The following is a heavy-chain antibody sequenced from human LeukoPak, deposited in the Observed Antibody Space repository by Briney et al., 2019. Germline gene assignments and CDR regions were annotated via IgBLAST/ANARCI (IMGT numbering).Heavy chain of an antibody. J-gene: IGHJ5*02. CDR3: ARVYSGYDHTRIGFDP. D-gene: IGHD5-12*01. V-gene: IGHV1-18*01. CDR1: GYTFTSYG. CDR2: ISAYNGNT. Sequence: GASVKVSCKASGYTFTSYGISWVRQAPGQGLEWMEWISAYNGNTNYAQKLQGGVTMTTDTSTSTAYMELSRLRSDDTAVYYCARVYSGYDHTRIGFDPWGQGTLVTVSS.